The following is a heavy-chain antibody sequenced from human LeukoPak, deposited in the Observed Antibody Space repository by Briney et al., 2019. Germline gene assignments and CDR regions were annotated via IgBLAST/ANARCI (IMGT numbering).Heavy chain of an antibody. D-gene: IGHD1-26*01. CDR2: SNAGNTNT. CDR1: GYTFTNYA. J-gene: IGHJ3*02. CDR3: ARGSNYAFDI. Sequence: ASVKVSCKASGYTFTNYAIHWVRQAPGHRLEWMAWSNAGNTNTKYSQEFQGRVTITRDTSASTAYMELSSLRSEDMAVYYCARGSNYAFDIWGQGTMVTVAS. V-gene: IGHV1-3*02.